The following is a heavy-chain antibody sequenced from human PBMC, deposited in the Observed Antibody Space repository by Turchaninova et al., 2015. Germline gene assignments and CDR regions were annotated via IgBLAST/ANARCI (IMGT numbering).Heavy chain of an antibody. J-gene: IGHJ4*02. CDR3: ARDRVGSGSYQFDY. Sequence: QVQLVQSGSELKKPGASVEVSCKASRYTVTKKAINWVRQAPGQGLELMGWINTHTGNPTYAQGFTGRFVFSLDTSVSTAYLHINSLKAEDTAVYYCARDRVGSGSYQFDYWGQGTLVTVSS. V-gene: IGHV7-4-1*02. D-gene: IGHD3-10*01. CDR2: INTHTGNP. CDR1: RYTVTKKA.